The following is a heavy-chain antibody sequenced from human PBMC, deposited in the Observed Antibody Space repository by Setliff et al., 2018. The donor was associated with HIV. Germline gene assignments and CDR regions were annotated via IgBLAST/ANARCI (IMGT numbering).Heavy chain of an antibody. J-gene: IGHJ5*02. Sequence: LSLTCTVSGGSISSGSYYWSWIRQPAGKGLEWIGRIYTSGNTNYNPSLKSRVTISVDTSKNQFFLKLTSVTAADTAVYYCARGDRRIIAASGSGWFDPWGQGTLVTVSS. CDR2: IYTSGNT. CDR1: GGSISSGSYY. CDR3: ARGDRRIIAASGSGWFDP. D-gene: IGHD6-13*01. V-gene: IGHV4-61*02.